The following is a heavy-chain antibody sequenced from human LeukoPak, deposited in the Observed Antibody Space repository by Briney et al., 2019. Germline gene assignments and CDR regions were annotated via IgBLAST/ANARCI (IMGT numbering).Heavy chain of an antibody. CDR2: ISAYNGNT. V-gene: IGHV1-18*01. Sequence: ASVKVSCKASGYTFTSYAMNWVRQAPGQGLEWMGWISAYNGNTNYAQKLQGRVTMTTDTSTSTAYMELRSLRSDDTAVYYCARDKNERGYSYGSDAFDIWGQGTMVTVSS. J-gene: IGHJ3*02. CDR1: GYTFTSYA. D-gene: IGHD5-18*01. CDR3: ARDKNERGYSYGSDAFDI.